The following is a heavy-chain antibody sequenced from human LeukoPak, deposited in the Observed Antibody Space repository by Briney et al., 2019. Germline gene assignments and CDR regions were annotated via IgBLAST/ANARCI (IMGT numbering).Heavy chain of an antibody. CDR2: ISGSGGST. D-gene: IGHD2-15*01. J-gene: IGHJ4*02. CDR3: ARDSRRYCSGGSCYATPFDY. V-gene: IGHV3-23*01. Sequence: PGGSLRLSCAVSGFTFSSYAMSWARQAPGKGLEWVSAISGSGGSTYYADSVKGRFTISRDNSKNTLYLQMNSLRAEDTAVYYCARDSRRYCSGGSCYATPFDYWGQGTLVTVSS. CDR1: GFTFSSYA.